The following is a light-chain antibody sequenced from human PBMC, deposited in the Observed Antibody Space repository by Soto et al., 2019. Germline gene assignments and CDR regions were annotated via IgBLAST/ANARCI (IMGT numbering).Light chain of an antibody. J-gene: IGKJ1*01. CDR3: QQYNNWPPT. Sequence: EIVITQSPATLSVSPGERATLYCRASQSVRGNLAWYQQKPGQAPRLLIYGVSTKASGIPARFSGSGSGTEFTLTISSLQSEDVAVYCCQQYNNWPPTFGQGTKVDI. V-gene: IGKV3-15*01. CDR2: GVS. CDR1: QSVRGN.